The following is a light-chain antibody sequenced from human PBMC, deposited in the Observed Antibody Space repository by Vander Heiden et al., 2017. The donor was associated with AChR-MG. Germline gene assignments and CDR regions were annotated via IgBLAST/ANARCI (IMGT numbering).Light chain of an antibody. CDR3: SSYTSSSTPVV. Sequence: QSALTPPASVSGSPGQSITISCTGTSSDVGGYNYVSWYQQHTGKAPKLMIYDVSNRPSGVSNRFSGSKSGNTASLTISGLQAEDEADYYCSSYTSSSTPVVFGGGTKLTVL. CDR2: DVS. V-gene: IGLV2-14*01. J-gene: IGLJ2*01. CDR1: SSDVGGYNY.